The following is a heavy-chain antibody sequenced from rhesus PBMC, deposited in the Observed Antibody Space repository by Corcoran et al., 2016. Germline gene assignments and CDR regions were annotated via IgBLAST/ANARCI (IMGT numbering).Heavy chain of an antibody. CDR3: AKGRHPLYYGLDS. V-gene: IGHV3-8*01. D-gene: IGHD3S6*01. CDR2: INTVGGST. Sequence: EVQLVESGGGVVETGGSLRLSCTGSGFTLSGYYMFWVRQGPGKCLECVSAINTVGGSTWYIDSVKGRFTISKENAKNTLYLQMDSLRAEDTAVYYCAKGRHPLYYGLDSWGQGVVVTVSS. J-gene: IGHJ6*01. CDR1: GFTLSGYY.